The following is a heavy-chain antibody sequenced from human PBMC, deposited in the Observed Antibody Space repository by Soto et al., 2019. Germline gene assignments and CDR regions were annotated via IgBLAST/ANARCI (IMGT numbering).Heavy chain of an antibody. D-gene: IGHD2-15*01. CDR3: AKDRLLRSVMLYYFDY. CDR2: ISGSGGST. V-gene: IGHV3-23*01. CDR1: GFTFSSYA. J-gene: IGHJ4*02. Sequence: GGSLRLSCAASGFTFSSYAMSWVRQAPGKGLEWVSAISGSGGSTYYADSVKGRFTISGDNSKNTLYLQMNSLRAEDTAVYYCAKDRLLRSVMLYYFDYWGQGTLVTVSS.